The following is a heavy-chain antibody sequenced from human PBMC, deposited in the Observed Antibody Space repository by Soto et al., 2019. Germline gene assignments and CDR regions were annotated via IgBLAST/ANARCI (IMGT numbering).Heavy chain of an antibody. Sequence: SESMSLTFSVSGGYPKSDNYWGWIRRPPGKGLEWIGHIYYSGNTDYNPSLKSRLAISIDTSKNQFSLKLSSVTAADTAVYFCAREGGESSDGLYYFDSWGQGSLVTVSS. CDR3: AREGGESSDGLYYFDS. D-gene: IGHD3-16*01. CDR2: IYYSGNT. V-gene: IGHV4-39*07. J-gene: IGHJ4*02. CDR1: GGYPKSDNY.